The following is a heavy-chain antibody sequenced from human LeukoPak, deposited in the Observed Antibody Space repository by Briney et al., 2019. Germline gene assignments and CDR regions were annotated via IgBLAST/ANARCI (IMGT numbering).Heavy chain of an antibody. CDR3: ARGDVAAAGNH. V-gene: IGHV3-7*01. Sequence: GGSLRLSCAASGFTFSSYWMSWVRQAPGKGVEWVANIKQDGSEEYYVDSVKGRFTIPRDNARNSLYLQMSSLRAEDTALYYCARGDVAAAGNHWGQGTLVTVSS. D-gene: IGHD6-13*01. CDR1: GFTFSSYW. CDR2: IKQDGSEE. J-gene: IGHJ5*02.